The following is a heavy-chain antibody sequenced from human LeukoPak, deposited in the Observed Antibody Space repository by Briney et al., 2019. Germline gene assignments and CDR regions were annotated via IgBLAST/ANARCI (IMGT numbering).Heavy chain of an antibody. Sequence: SGATLVNPTQTLTLTCTFSGFSLSTSGVGVGWIRQPPGKALEWLALIYWNDNKLYSPSLKSRLTIAKDTSNNQVVLTMTNMDPVDTATYYCAHYGDYRFLYYFDYWGQGTLVTVSP. D-gene: IGHD4-17*01. CDR2: IYWNDNK. J-gene: IGHJ4*02. V-gene: IGHV2-5*01. CDR3: AHYGDYRFLYYFDY. CDR1: GFSLSTSGVG.